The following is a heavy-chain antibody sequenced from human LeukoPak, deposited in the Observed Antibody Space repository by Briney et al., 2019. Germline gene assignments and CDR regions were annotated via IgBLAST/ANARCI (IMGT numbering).Heavy chain of an antibody. CDR2: ISSSGSTI. D-gene: IGHD2-2*01. Sequence: GGSLRLSCAASAFTFSDYYMSWIGQAPGKGLEWVSYISSSGSTIYYADSVKGRFTISRDNSKNTLYLQMNSLRAEDTAVYYCAKSPAAIPQGHWFDPWGQGTLVTVSS. CDR1: AFTFSDYY. V-gene: IGHV3-11*01. J-gene: IGHJ5*02. CDR3: AKSPAAIPQGHWFDP.